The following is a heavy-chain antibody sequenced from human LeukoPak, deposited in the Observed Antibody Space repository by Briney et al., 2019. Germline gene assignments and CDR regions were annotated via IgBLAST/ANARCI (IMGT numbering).Heavy chain of an antibody. CDR3: ARDNWNYGPYYYGMDV. CDR2: IIPILGIA. V-gene: IGHV1-69*04. Sequence: SVKGSCKAFVGTLSSYTISSVRQAPGQRREWMGRIIPILGIANYAQKIQGRVTITADKSTSTAYMELSSLRSEDTAVYYCARDNWNYGPYYYGMDVWGQGTTVTVSS. CDR1: VGTLSSYT. D-gene: IGHD1-7*01. J-gene: IGHJ6*02.